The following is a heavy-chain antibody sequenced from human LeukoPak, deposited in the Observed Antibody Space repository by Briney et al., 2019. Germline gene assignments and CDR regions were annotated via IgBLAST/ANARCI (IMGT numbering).Heavy chain of an antibody. CDR2: INPNSGGT. CDR1: GYTFTGYY. CDR3: ARAFTGDDAFDI. J-gene: IGHJ3*02. V-gene: IGHV1-2*02. D-gene: IGHD3-16*01. Sequence: ASVKVSCKASGYTFTGYYMHWVRQAPGQGLEWMGWINPNSGGTNYAQKFQGRVTITRNTSISTAYMELSSLRSEDTAVYYCARAFTGDDAFDIWGQGTMVTVSS.